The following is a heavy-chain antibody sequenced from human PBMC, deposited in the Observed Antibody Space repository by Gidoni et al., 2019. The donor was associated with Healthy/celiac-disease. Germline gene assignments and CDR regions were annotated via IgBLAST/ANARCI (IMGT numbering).Heavy chain of an antibody. D-gene: IGHD6-13*01. CDR1: VGSISSSSYY. CDR2: IYYSGST. V-gene: IGHV4-39*07. Sequence: HLQLQESGPGLVKPSETLSHTCAVSVGSISSSSYYWGWIREPPGKGLEWIGSIYYSGSTYYNPSLKSRVTISVDTSKNQFSLKLSSVTAADTAVYYCARDRIAAAGPRGYFDYWGQGTLVTVSS. CDR3: ARDRIAAAGPRGYFDY. J-gene: IGHJ4*02.